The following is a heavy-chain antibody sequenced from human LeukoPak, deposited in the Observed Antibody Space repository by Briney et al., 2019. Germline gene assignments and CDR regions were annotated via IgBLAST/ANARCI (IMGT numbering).Heavy chain of an antibody. CDR1: KFTFSTCA. J-gene: IGHJ4*02. D-gene: IGHD2-21*02. Sequence: GGSLRLSCAASKFTFSTCAMHWVRQAPGKGLEWVAVISYDGSNKYYADSVKGRFTISRDNSKNTLYLQMSSLRAEDTAVYYCARDTATAFDYWGQGTLVTVSS. V-gene: IGHV3-30-3*01. CDR3: ARDTATAFDY. CDR2: ISYDGSNK.